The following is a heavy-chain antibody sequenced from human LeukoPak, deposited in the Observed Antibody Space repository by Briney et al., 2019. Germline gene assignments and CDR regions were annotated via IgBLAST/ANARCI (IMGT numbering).Heavy chain of an antibody. J-gene: IGHJ4*02. D-gene: IGHD2-2*01. V-gene: IGHV4-34*01. CDR1: GVSVSSGSYY. CDR2: INHSGST. Sequence: SETLSLTCAVSGVSVSSGSYYWSWIRQPPGKGLEWIGEINHSGSTNYNPSLKSRVTISVDTSKNQFSLKLSSVTAADTAVYYCATRRARVPAARNFDYWGQGTLVTVSS. CDR3: ATRRARVPAARNFDY.